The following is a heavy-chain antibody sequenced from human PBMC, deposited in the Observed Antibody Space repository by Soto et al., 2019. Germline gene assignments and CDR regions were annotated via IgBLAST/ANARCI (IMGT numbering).Heavy chain of an antibody. D-gene: IGHD6-13*01. V-gene: IGHV3-15*07. CDR3: TTVPDYSSSYYYYGMDV. Sequence: PGGSLRLSCAASGFTFSNAWMNWVRQAPGKGLEWVGRIKSKTDGGTTDYAAPVKGRFTISRDDSKNTLYLQMNSLKTEDTAVYYCTTVPDYSSSYYYYGMDVWGQGTTVTVSS. J-gene: IGHJ6*02. CDR2: IKSKTDGGTT. CDR1: GFTFSNAW.